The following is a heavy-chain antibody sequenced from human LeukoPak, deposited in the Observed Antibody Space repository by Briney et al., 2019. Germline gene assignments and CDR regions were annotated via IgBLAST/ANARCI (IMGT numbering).Heavy chain of an antibody. D-gene: IGHD6-19*01. CDR3: ARSRSFIAVAGTALWFDP. V-gene: IGHV4-34*01. Sequence: PSETLSLTCAVYGGSFSGYYWSWIRQPPGKGLEWIGEINHSGSTNYNPSLKSRVTISVDTSKNQFSLKLSSVTAADTAVYYCARSRSFIAVAGTALWFDPWGQGTLVTVSS. CDR1: GGSFSGYY. J-gene: IGHJ5*02. CDR2: INHSGST.